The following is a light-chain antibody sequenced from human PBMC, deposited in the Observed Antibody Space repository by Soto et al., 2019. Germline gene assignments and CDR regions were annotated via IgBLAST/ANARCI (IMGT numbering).Light chain of an antibody. Sequence: EIVLTQSPATLSLSPGDSATLSCRASQSVRSDYFAWYQQKPGQPPRVILFGVSTRATAIPDRFSGSGSGTDFTLTISRLEPDDFGLYYCHQYGNSPLTFGGGTKVE. J-gene: IGKJ4*01. CDR1: QSVRSDY. CDR3: HQYGNSPLT. V-gene: IGKV3-20*01. CDR2: GVS.